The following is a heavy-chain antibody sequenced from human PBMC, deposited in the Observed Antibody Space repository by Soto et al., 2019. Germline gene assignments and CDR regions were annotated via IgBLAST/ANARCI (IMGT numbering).Heavy chain of an antibody. CDR3: ARSRDY. CDR1: GFTFSSYW. CDR2: INQDGSEK. J-gene: IGHJ4*02. Sequence: PGGSLRISCAASGFTFSSYWMDWVRQAPGKGLEWVANINQDGSEKSYVDSVKGRFTISRDNAKNSLYLQMSSLTAEDSALYYCARSRDYWGQGTRVTVSS. V-gene: IGHV3-7*01.